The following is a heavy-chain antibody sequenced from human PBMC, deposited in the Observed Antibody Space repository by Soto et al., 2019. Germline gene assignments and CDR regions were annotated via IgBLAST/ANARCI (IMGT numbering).Heavy chain of an antibody. CDR2: IYHSGIT. V-gene: IGHV4-4*02. D-gene: IGHD2-8*02. J-gene: IGHJ5*02. CDR1: GGSISSSYW. CDR3: ATLPPRIVLLFTETPT. Sequence: SETLSLTCAVSGGSISSSYWWTWVRQAPGKGLQWIGEIYHSGITNYNPSLRSRVSMSVDKSNNEFSLSLTSVTAADTAVYYCATLPPRIVLLFTETPTWGQGILVTVSS.